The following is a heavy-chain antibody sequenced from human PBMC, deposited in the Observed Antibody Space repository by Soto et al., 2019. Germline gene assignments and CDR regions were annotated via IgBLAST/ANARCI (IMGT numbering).Heavy chain of an antibody. CDR3: AREESVDHSYAMDV. J-gene: IGHJ6*02. CDR1: GGSISNYY. V-gene: IGHV4-4*07. Sequence: ETLSLTCTVSGGSISNYYWSWIRQPAGKGLEWIGRLYTSGSTSYNPSLKSRVTMSLDRSKNQFSLKLSSVTAADTAIYYCAREESVDHSYAMDVWGQGTTVTVSS. CDR2: LYTSGST.